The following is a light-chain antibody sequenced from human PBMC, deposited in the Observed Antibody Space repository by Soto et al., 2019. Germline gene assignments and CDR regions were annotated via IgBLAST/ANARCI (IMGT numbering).Light chain of an antibody. V-gene: IGKV1-5*01. Sequence: DIHMTLSPSTLSASVGDIVTITCRASQSISSWLAWYQQKPGKAPKLLIYDASSLESGVPSRFSGSGSGTEFTLTISSLQPDDFATYYCQQYNSYSWTFGQGTKVAI. J-gene: IGKJ1*01. CDR2: DAS. CDR1: QSISSW. CDR3: QQYNSYSWT.